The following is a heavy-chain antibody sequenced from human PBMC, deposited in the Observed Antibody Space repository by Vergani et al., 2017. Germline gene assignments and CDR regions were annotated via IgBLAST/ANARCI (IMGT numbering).Heavy chain of an antibody. Sequence: EVQLLESGGGLVQPGGSLRLTCAASEFTFSNYAMNWVRQAPGKGMEWVSGISGSGVSEYYTDSVKGRFTISRDNSKNMLFLQMNHLRTEDTAIYYCAKQYFVSGNFLFDSWGQGTLVTVSS. J-gene: IGHJ4*02. V-gene: IGHV3-23*01. CDR1: EFTFSNYA. CDR3: AKQYFVSGNFLFDS. CDR2: ISGSGVSE. D-gene: IGHD3-10*01.